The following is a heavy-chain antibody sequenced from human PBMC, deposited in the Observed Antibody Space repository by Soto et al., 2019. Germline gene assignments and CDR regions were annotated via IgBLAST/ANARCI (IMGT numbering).Heavy chain of an antibody. Sequence: GGSLRLSCAASGFTFSSYWMHWVRQAPGKGLVWVSRINSDGSSTSYADSVKGRFTISRDNAKNTLYLQMNSLRAEDTAVYYCARDEPEVVVPAAINYYYYYGMDVWGQGTTVTVSS. CDR2: INSDGSST. CDR3: ARDEPEVVVPAAINYYYYYGMDV. J-gene: IGHJ6*02. D-gene: IGHD2-2*02. V-gene: IGHV3-74*01. CDR1: GFTFSSYW.